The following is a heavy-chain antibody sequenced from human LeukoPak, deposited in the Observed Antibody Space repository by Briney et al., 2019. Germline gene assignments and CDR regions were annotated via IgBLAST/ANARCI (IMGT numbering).Heavy chain of an antibody. D-gene: IGHD1-26*01. Sequence: GGSLRLSCAASGFTFSSYGMHWVRQAPGKGLEWVAVISYDGSNKYYADSVKGRFTISRDNSKNTLYLQMNSLRAEDTAVYYCARENSGSYYLFDYWGQGTLVTVSS. CDR3: ARENSGSYYLFDY. CDR2: ISYDGSNK. V-gene: IGHV3-30*03. J-gene: IGHJ4*02. CDR1: GFTFSSYG.